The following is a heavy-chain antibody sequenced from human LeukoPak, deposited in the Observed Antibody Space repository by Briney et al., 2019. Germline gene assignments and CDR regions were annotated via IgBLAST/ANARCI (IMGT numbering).Heavy chain of an antibody. Sequence: ASVKVSCKASGYTFTGYYMHWVRQAPGQGLEWMGIINPSGGSTSYAQKFQGRVTMTTDTSTSTAHMELRSLRSDDTAVYYCARGRGYYDISDYWGQGTLVTVSA. D-gene: IGHD3-9*01. J-gene: IGHJ4*02. CDR3: ARGRGYYDISDY. CDR2: INPSGGST. CDR1: GYTFTGYY. V-gene: IGHV1-46*01.